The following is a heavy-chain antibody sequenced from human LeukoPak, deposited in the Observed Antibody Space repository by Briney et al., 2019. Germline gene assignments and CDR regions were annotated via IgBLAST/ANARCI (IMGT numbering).Heavy chain of an antibody. V-gene: IGHV3-21*04. CDR1: GFTFSSYS. D-gene: IGHD4-17*01. Sequence: PGGSLRLSCAASGFTFSSYSMNWVRQAPGKGLEWVSGISWNSGSIGYADSVKGRFTISRDNAKNSLYLQMNSLRAEDTAVYYCARDGEVGYGDYGGHQFDYWGQGTLVTVSS. CDR2: ISWNSGSI. J-gene: IGHJ4*02. CDR3: ARDGEVGYGDYGGHQFDY.